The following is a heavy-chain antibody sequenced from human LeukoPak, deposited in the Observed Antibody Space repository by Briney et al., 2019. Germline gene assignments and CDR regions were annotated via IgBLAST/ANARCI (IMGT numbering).Heavy chain of an antibody. CDR2: IHDTGST. Sequence: SQTLSLTCTVSGGSLSSHYWSWIRQPPGKGVELIGHIHDTGSTFYNPSLRGRVTISLDTSNNQFSLKLTSMTAADTAVYYCARFSSGCSTSSCYLTYWGQGTLVTVS. J-gene: IGHJ4*02. D-gene: IGHD2-2*01. V-gene: IGHV4-59*11. CDR1: GGSLSSHY. CDR3: ARFSSGCSTSSCYLTY.